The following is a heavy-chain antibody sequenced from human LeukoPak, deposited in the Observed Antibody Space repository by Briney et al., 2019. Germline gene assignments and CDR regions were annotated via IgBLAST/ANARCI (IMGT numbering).Heavy chain of an antibody. CDR2: INPSGGST. V-gene: IGHV1-46*01. D-gene: IGHD6-19*01. Sequence: GASVKVSCKASGYTFTSYYMHWVRQAPGQGLEWMGIINPSGGSTSYAQKLQGRVTMTRDTSTSTVYMELSSLRSEDTAVYYCAREIPGIAVAANWFDPWGQGTLVTVSS. J-gene: IGHJ5*02. CDR3: AREIPGIAVAANWFDP. CDR1: GYTFTSYY.